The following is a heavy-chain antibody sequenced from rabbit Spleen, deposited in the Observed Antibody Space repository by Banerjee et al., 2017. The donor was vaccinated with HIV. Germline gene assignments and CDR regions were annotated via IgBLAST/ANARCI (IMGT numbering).Heavy chain of an antibody. CDR1: GFDFNNNA. Sequence: QEQLVESGGGLVQPEGSLTLTCKASGFDFNNNAMCWVRQAPGKGPVWIACIYNGDGKTYYASWAKGRFTISKTSSTTVTLQGTGLTAADTASYFCAGDHAISGYRFNLWGPGTLVTVS. CDR2: IYNGDGKT. D-gene: IGHD1-1*01. J-gene: IGHJ4*01. V-gene: IGHV1S47*01. CDR3: AGDHAISGYRFNL.